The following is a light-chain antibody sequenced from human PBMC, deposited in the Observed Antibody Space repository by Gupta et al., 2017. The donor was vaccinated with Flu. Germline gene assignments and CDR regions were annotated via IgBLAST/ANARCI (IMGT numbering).Light chain of an antibody. CDR1: SSKIGKNH. CDR2: DDG. Sequence: SVLTPPPSVSAAPGQRVTISRSRSSSKIGKNHVSWYQQFPGAAPKLLMYDDGKRPSGIPDRFSGSKSGSSATLAITGLQTGDEADYYCGTWDGSLSGVVFGGGTTLTVV. J-gene: IGLJ2*01. V-gene: IGLV1-51*01. CDR3: GTWDGSLSGVV.